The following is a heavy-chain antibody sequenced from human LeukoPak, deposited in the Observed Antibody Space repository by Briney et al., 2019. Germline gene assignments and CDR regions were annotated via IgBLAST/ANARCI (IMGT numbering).Heavy chain of an antibody. V-gene: IGHV1-18*01. Sequence: ASVKVSCKASGYTFTSYGISWVRQAPGQGLEWMGWISAYSGNTNYAQKLQGRVTMTTDTSTSTAYMELRSLRSDDTAVYYCARDNTMILAFDIWGQGTMVTVSS. CDR1: GYTFTSYG. D-gene: IGHD3-22*01. CDR2: ISAYSGNT. J-gene: IGHJ3*02. CDR3: ARDNTMILAFDI.